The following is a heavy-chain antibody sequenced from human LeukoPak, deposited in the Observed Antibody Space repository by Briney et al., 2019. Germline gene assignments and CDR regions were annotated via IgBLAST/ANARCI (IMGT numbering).Heavy chain of an antibody. V-gene: IGHV4-61*02. J-gene: IGHJ4*02. CDR3: AREGYSSGWFAGGFDY. D-gene: IGHD6-19*01. CDR1: GGSISSSSDY. Sequence: SETLSLTCTVSGGSISSSSDYWSWIRQPAGKGLEWIGRIYTSGSTNYNPSLKSRVTMSVDTSKNQFSLKLSSVTAADTAVYYCAREGYSSGWFAGGFDYWGQGTLVTVSS. CDR2: IYTSGST.